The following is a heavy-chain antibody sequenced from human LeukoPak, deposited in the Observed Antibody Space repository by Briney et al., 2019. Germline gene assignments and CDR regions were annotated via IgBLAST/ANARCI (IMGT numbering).Heavy chain of an antibody. Sequence: PGGSLRLSCAASGFTFSSYWMSWVRQAPGKGLEGVANIKQDGSEKYYVDSVKGRFTISRDNAKNSLYLQMNSLRAEDTAVYYCARDISAMVTYWFDPWGQGTLVTVSS. CDR3: ARDISAMVTYWFDP. CDR1: GFTFSSYW. D-gene: IGHD5-18*01. V-gene: IGHV3-7*01. J-gene: IGHJ5*02. CDR2: IKQDGSEK.